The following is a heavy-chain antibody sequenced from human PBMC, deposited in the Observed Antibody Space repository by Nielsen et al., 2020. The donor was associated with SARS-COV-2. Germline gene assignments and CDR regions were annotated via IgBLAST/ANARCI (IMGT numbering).Heavy chain of an antibody. CDR3: ARGSNYSPFYFDY. CDR1: GYTFSDDY. D-gene: IGHD1-1*01. Sequence: ASVKVSCKASGYTFSDDYMHRVRQAPGQGLEWMGIVIPTGGATTYAQRFQDRIIMTSDTATSTVTLELSSLRSEDTAVYYCARGSNYSPFYFDYWGQGTLVTVSS. CDR2: VIPTGGAT. J-gene: IGHJ4*02. V-gene: IGHV1-46*01.